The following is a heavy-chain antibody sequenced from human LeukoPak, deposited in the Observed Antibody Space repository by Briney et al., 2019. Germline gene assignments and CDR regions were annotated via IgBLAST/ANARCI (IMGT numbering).Heavy chain of an antibody. CDR1: GGTFSSYA. V-gene: IGHV1-69*13. CDR2: IIPIFGTA. Sequence: SVKVSCKASGGTFSSYAISWVRQAPGQGLEWMGGIIPIFGTANYAQKFQGRVTITADESTSTVYMELSSLRSEDTAVYYCASRMRAGYYDSSGYSWGQGTLVTVSS. J-gene: IGHJ4*02. D-gene: IGHD3-22*01. CDR3: ASRMRAGYYDSSGYS.